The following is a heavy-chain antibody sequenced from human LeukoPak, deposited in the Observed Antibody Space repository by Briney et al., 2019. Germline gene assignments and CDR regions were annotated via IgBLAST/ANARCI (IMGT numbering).Heavy chain of an antibody. J-gene: IGHJ6*03. Sequence: GGSLRLSCAASGFTFSSYGMTWVRQAPGKGLEWVSYISSSSSTIYYADSEKGRFTISRDNAKNSLYLQMNSLRAEDTAVYYCTRDYYDSSGYRPDYYYYYMDVWGKGTTVTVSS. D-gene: IGHD3-22*01. CDR2: ISSSSSTI. CDR3: TRDYYDSSGYRPDYYYYYMDV. CDR1: GFTFSSYG. V-gene: IGHV3-48*01.